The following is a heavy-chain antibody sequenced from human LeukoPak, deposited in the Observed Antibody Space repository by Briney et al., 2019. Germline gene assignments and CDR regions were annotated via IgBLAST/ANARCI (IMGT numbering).Heavy chain of an antibody. D-gene: IGHD3-10*01. V-gene: IGHV3-30*04. CDR1: GFTFSSYA. Sequence: GGSLRLSCAASGFTFSSYAMHWVRQAPGKGLEWVAIISYDGSTKYYADSVKGRFTISRDNSKNTLYLQMNSLRAEDTAVYYCARGRVTLFRGVIGYWGQGTLVTVSS. CDR2: ISYDGSTK. CDR3: ARGRVTLFRGVIGY. J-gene: IGHJ4*02.